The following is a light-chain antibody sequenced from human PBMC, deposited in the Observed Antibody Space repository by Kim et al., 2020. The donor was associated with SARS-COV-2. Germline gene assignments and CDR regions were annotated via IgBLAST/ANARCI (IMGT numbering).Light chain of an antibody. Sequence: QAVVTQEPSLTVSPGGTVTRTCASSTGAVTSGFYPAWFQQKPGQAPRPLTYDTDRKHSWTPARLSGSLLGGKAALTLSGVQPEDEAEYYCLLFFGDFWVFGGGTQLTVL. CDR1: TGAVTSGFY. CDR3: LLFFGDFWV. J-gene: IGLJ3*02. V-gene: IGLV7-43*01. CDR2: DTD.